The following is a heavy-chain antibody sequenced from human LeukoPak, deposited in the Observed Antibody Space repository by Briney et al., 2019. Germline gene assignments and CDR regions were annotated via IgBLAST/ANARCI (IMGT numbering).Heavy chain of an antibody. V-gene: IGHV1-18*01. CDR3: ARDRSDYDFWSGYYSLDY. CDR1: GYTFTSYG. Sequence: ASVKVSCKASGYTFTSYGISWVRQAPGQGLEWMGWISAYNGNTNYAQKLQGRVTMTTDTSTSTAYMELRSLRSDDTAVYYCARDRSDYDFWSGYYSLDYWGQGTLVTVSS. D-gene: IGHD3-3*01. CDR2: ISAYNGNT. J-gene: IGHJ4*02.